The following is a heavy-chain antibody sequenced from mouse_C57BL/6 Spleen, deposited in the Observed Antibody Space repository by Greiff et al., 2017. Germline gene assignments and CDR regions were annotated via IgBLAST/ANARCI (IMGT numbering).Heavy chain of an antibody. CDR3: ARVGGNYDAMDY. V-gene: IGHV5-16*01. CDR2: INYDGSST. CDR1: GFTFSDYY. Sequence: EVMLVESEGGLVQPGSSMKLSCTASGFTFSDYYMAWVHQVPEKGLEWVANINYDGSSTYYLDSLKSRFIISRDNAKNILYLQMSSLKSEDTATYYCARVGGNYDAMDYWGQGTSVTVSS. J-gene: IGHJ4*01. D-gene: IGHD2-1*01.